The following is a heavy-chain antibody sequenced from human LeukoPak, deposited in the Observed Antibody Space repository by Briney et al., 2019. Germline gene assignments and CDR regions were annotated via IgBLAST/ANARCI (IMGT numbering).Heavy chain of an antibody. V-gene: IGHV4-59*01. J-gene: IGHJ5*02. Sequence: PSETLSLTCTVSGGSISSYFWSWIRQPPGKGLEWIGYIYNSGGTNYNPSLKSRVTISVDTSKNQFSLKLSSVTAADTAVYYCARAHSSGWPHMFDPWGQGTLVTVPS. CDR1: GGSISSYF. CDR3: ARAHSSGWPHMFDP. D-gene: IGHD6-19*01. CDR2: IYNSGGT.